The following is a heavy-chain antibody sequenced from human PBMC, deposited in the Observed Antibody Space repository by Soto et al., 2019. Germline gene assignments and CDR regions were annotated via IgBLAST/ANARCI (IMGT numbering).Heavy chain of an antibody. D-gene: IGHD4-17*01. J-gene: IGHJ6*02. Sequence: ESVKVSSQGYGYSFTSYWVTRVRQVPGKGLEWMGRIDPSDSYTNYSPSFQGHVTISADKSISTAYLQWSSLKASDTAMYYCARVGDYGLMDYYYGMDVWGQGTTVTVSS. V-gene: IGHV5-10-1*01. CDR3: ARVGDYGLMDYYYGMDV. CDR1: GYSFTSYW. CDR2: IDPSDSYT.